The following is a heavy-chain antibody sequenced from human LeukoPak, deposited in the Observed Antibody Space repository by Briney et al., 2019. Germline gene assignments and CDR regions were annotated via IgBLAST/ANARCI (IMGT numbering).Heavy chain of an antibody. Sequence: TGGSLRLSCAASGFTFSSYAMSWVRQAPGKGLEWVSAISGSGGSTYYADSVKGRFTISRDNSKNTLYLQMNSLRAEDTAVYYCAKGTSYGWGSYRPMRYYFDYWGQGTLVTVSS. J-gene: IGHJ4*02. D-gene: IGHD3-16*02. CDR1: GFTFSSYA. CDR3: AKGTSYGWGSYRPMRYYFDY. CDR2: ISGSGGST. V-gene: IGHV3-23*01.